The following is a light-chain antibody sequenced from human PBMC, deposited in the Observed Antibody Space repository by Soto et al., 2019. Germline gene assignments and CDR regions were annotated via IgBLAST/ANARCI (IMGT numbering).Light chain of an antibody. CDR3: QQYLSNS. V-gene: IGKV1-5*02. J-gene: IGKJ1*01. Sequence: DVELTKTPSTLPASVGDRVTIICRASQSISNWLAWYQQKPGTAPKLLIYHASTLESGVPSRFSGSGSGTEFTLTFSSLQPDNLATNYCQQYLSNSFGQGTKVDI. CDR1: QSISNW. CDR2: HAS.